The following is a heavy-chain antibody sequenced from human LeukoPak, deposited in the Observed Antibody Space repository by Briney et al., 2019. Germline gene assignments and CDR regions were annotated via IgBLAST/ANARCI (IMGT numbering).Heavy chain of an antibody. CDR1: GCIFTRYW. J-gene: IGHJ4*02. V-gene: IGHV5-51*01. CDR2: IYPGDYDT. CDR3: ARLGYYYDSSWDY. Sequence: GGSLEISCQGSGCIFTRYWIGWVRQLPGKGLEGMGIIYPGDYDTRYSPSLHGQVTISADKSITTAYLQWSSPKASDTAMYYCARLGYYYDSSWDYWGQGTLVTVSS. D-gene: IGHD3-22*01.